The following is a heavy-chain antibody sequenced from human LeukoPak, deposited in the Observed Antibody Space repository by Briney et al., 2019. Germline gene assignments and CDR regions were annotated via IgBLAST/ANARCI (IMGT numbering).Heavy chain of an antibody. CDR2: IRSKAYGGTT. CDR3: TRDTVVGVGGIHTNWFDP. D-gene: IGHD1-26*01. CDR1: GFTFGDYA. V-gene: IGHV3-49*04. Sequence: PGGSLRLSCTASGFTFGDYAMSWVRQAPGKGLEWVGFIRSKAYGGTTEYAASVKGRFTISRDDSKNSAYLQMNSLKTEDTAVYYCTRDTVVGVGGIHTNWFDPWGQGTLVTVSS. J-gene: IGHJ5*02.